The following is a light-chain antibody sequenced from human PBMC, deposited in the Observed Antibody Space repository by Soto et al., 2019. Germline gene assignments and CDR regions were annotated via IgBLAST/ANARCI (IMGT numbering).Light chain of an antibody. V-gene: IGKV1-5*03. CDR1: QSISSW. Sequence: DIQMTQSPSTLSASVGDRVTITCRASQSISSWLAWYQQKPGKAPKLLIYKASSLGSGVPSRFSGSGSGTEFTITISSLQADDFATYYCQQYNSYSRTFGQGTKVEIK. CDR2: KAS. CDR3: QQYNSYSRT. J-gene: IGKJ1*01.